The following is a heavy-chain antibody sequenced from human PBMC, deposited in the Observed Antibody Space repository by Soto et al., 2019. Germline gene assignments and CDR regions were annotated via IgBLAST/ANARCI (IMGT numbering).Heavy chain of an antibody. V-gene: IGHV3-23*01. CDR1: GFALSSYA. J-gene: IGHJ4*02. CDR3: ARALGSLDPFDS. CDR2: IKTRGGGT. Sequence: EVQLLESGGGLVQPGGSLRLSCAASGFALSSYAMGWVRQAPGKGLEWVSGIKTRGGGTYSADSVRGRFAISRDNSNNTLYLQMPSLRAEDTAVYYCARALGSLDPFDSWGQGTPVTVSS. D-gene: IGHD3-3*01.